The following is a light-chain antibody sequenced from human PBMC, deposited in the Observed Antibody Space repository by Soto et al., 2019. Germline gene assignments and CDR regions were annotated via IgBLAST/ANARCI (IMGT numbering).Light chain of an antibody. Sequence: DIQMTQSPSTLSGSVGDRVTITCRASQTIRGWLAWYQQKPGKAPKLLIYKAFTLKSGVRSRFSGSGSGTEFTLTISSLQPDDFATYYCQHYNSYSEAFGQGTKLDLK. CDR3: QHYNSYSEA. CDR2: KAF. V-gene: IGKV1-5*03. J-gene: IGKJ1*01. CDR1: QTIRGW.